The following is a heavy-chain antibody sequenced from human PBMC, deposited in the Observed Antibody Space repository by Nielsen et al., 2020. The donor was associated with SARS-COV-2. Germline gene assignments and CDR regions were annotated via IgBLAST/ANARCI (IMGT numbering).Heavy chain of an antibody. J-gene: IGHJ6*02. CDR1: GFTFSSYA. V-gene: IGHV3-48*02. CDR3: ARELRTGTLSGPYYYYYGMDV. D-gene: IGHD1-7*01. Sequence: GESLKISCAASGFTFSSYAMNWVRQAPGKGLEWVSYISSSSSTIYYADSVKGRFTISRDNAKNSLYLQMNSLRDEDTAVYYCARELRTGTLSGPYYYYYGMDVWGQGTTVTVSS. CDR2: ISSSSSTI.